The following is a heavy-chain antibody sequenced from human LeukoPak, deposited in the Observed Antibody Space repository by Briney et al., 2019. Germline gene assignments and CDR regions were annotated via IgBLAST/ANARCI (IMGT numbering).Heavy chain of an antibody. J-gene: IGHJ4*02. CDR3: ARDPLLPHDYSNYRYFDY. CDR2: ISSSSSYI. D-gene: IGHD4-11*01. CDR1: GFTFSSYS. Sequence: PGGSLRLSCAASGFTFSSYSMNWVRQAPGKGLEWVSSISSSSSYIYYADSVRGRFTISRDNAKNSLHLQMNSLRAEDTAVYYCARDPLLPHDYSNYRYFDYWGQGTLVTVSS. V-gene: IGHV3-21*01.